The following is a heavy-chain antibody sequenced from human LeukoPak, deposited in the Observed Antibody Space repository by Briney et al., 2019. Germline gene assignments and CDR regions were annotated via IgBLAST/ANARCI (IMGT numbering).Heavy chain of an antibody. J-gene: IGHJ5*02. CDR2: ISSSGSTI. D-gene: IGHD3-10*01. CDR1: GFTFSSYE. V-gene: IGHV3-48*03. Sequence: GGSLRLSCAASGFTFSSYEMNWVRQAPGKGLEWVSYISSSGSTIYYADSVKGRFTISRDNSKNTLSLQMNSLRAEDTAVYYCAKGTGGNWFDPWGQGTLVTISS. CDR3: AKGTGGNWFDP.